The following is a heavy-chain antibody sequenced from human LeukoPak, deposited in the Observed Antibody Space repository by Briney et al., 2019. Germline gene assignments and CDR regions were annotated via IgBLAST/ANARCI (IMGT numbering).Heavy chain of an antibody. CDR3: AKDRGYYGSGSYYNNYGMDV. V-gene: IGHV3-23*01. D-gene: IGHD3-10*01. J-gene: IGHJ6*02. CDR2: ISGSGGST. Sequence: GSLRLSCAASGFTFNTYAMSWVRQAPGKGLEWVSVISGSGGSTYYADSVKGRFTISRDNSKNTLYLQMNSLRAEDTAVYHCAKDRGYYGSGSYYNNYGMDVWGQGTTVTVSS. CDR1: GFTFNTYA.